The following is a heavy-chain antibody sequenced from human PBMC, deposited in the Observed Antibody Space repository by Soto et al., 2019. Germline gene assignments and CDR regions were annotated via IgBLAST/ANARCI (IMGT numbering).Heavy chain of an antibody. CDR1: RVGFSKFI. V-gene: IGHV1-69*13. J-gene: IGHJ6*02. CDR2: IIPIFGTA. D-gene: IGHD6-19*01. CDR3: AKVRYSSPMGYYYGMDV. Sequence: SVKVSCKASRVGFSKFIVTWVRQAPGLGLEWVGGIIPIFGTANYAQKFQGRVTITADESTSTSYMEVNNLRSEDTAVYYCAKVRYSSPMGYYYGMDVWGQGTTVTVSS.